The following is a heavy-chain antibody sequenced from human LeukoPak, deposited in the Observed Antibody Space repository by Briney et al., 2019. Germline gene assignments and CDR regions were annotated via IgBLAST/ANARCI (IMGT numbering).Heavy chain of an antibody. Sequence: SETLSLTCTVSGGSISSSSYYWGWIRQSPGKGLEWIGSIYYSGSTYYNPSLKSRVTISVDTSKNQFSLKLSSVTAADTAVYYCAREGYCSGGSCYGDYWGQGTLVTVSS. J-gene: IGHJ4*02. D-gene: IGHD2-15*01. CDR2: IYYSGST. CDR1: GGSISSSSYY. V-gene: IGHV4-39*07. CDR3: AREGYCSGGSCYGDY.